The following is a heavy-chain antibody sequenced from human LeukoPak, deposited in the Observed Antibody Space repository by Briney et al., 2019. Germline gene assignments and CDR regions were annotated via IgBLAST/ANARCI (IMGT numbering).Heavy chain of an antibody. D-gene: IGHD1-26*01. J-gene: IGHJ6*03. V-gene: IGHV3-20*04. Sequence: GGSLRLSCAASGFTFSNYGMSWVRQAPGKGLEWVAVIRCDGGSKCYADSVKGRFTISRDNSKNSLYLQMNSLRAEDTAVYYCARGGIVGAKDYYYYYMDVWGKGTTVIVSS. CDR2: IRCDGGSK. CDR1: GFTFSNYG. CDR3: ARGGIVGAKDYYYYYMDV.